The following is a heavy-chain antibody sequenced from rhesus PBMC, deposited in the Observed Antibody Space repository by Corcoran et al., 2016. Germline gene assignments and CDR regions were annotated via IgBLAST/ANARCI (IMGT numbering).Heavy chain of an antibody. CDR3: VRIVYYSDV. CDR1: GGPISSNW. CDR2: ISGSGGT. D-gene: IGHD3-9*01. V-gene: IGHV4-173*01. J-gene: IGHJ2*01. Sequence: QLQLQESGPGLVKPSETLSLTRAVAGGPISSNWGSWIRQPPGKGLEWVGRISGSGGTSSNPSLKSRVTISTDTSRNQLSLRLISVTAADTAMYYCVRIVYYSDVWGPGTPVTISS.